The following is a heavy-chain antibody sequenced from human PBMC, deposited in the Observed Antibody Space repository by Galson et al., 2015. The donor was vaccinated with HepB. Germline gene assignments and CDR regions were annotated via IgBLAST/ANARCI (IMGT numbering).Heavy chain of an antibody. J-gene: IGHJ4*02. CDR1: GYTFTSYY. Sequence: SVKVSCKASGYTFTSYYMHWVRQAPGQGLEWMGIINPSGGSTSYAQKLQGRVTMARDTSTSTVYMELSSLRSEDTAVYYCARGWGNDYGDSWGLFDYWGQGTLVTVSS. D-gene: IGHD4-17*01. V-gene: IGHV1-46*04. CDR2: INPSGGST. CDR3: ARGWGNDYGDSWGLFDY.